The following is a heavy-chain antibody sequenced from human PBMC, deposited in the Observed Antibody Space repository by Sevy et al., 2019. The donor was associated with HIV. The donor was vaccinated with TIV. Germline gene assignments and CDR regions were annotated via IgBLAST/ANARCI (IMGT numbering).Heavy chain of an antibody. CDR2: ISYDGSNE. J-gene: IGHJ4*02. CDR1: GFTFSSFF. V-gene: IGHV3-30-3*01. CDR3: VRAVATNGSF. Sequence: GGSLRLSCAASGFTFSSFFMHWVRQAPGKGLEWVATISYDGSNEHYADSVKGRFTISGDNSRNLLYLQMTSLRVEDTALYYCVRAVATNGSFWGQGTLVTVSS. D-gene: IGHD2-15*01.